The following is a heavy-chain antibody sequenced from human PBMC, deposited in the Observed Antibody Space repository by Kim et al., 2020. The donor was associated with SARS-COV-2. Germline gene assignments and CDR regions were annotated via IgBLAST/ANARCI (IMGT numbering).Heavy chain of an antibody. D-gene: IGHD3-22*01. CDR1: GGSISNYY. J-gene: IGHJ4*02. V-gene: IGHV4-4*07. CDR2: IHRTEGA. Sequence: SETLSLTCSVSGGSISNYYWSWIRQPAGKGLEWIGRIHRTEGANYNPSLSSRVTVSVDTSRKQFSLKVNSVTAADTAIYYCAREGDSSGYHYWWDFWGQETRVTVSS. CDR3: AREGDSSGYHYWWDF.